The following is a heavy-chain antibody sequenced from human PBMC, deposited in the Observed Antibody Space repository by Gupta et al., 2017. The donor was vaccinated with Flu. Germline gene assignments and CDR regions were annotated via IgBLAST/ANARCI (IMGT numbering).Heavy chain of an antibody. V-gene: IGHV4-31*03. D-gene: IGHD3-10*01. J-gene: IGHJ4*02. CDR1: GGSISRGDYY. Sequence: QVQLPESGPGLVKTLQTLSLTCTVSGGSISRGDYYWSWIRQHPGKSVVYISYSDDVWNTYYNPSLKSRVSKAVDTSRNKFSLRLSSVTAADAAVEDCARSGESHGGSLDDWGQGARVTVSS. CDR3: ARSGESHGGSLDD. CDR2: SDDVWNT.